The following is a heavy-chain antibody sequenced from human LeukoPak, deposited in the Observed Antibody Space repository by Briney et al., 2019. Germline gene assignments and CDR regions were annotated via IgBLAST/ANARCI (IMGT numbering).Heavy chain of an antibody. Sequence: KPSETLSLTCTVSGGSIHSRSYYWGWIRQPPGKGLEWIGNIYYSGSTYYNPSLKSRVTISVDTSKNQFSLKLSSVTAADTAVYYCALGGVIVIPDYWGQGTLVTVSS. CDR3: ALGGVIVIPDY. CDR1: GGSIHSRSYY. D-gene: IGHD3-16*02. CDR2: IYYSGST. V-gene: IGHV4-39*01. J-gene: IGHJ4*02.